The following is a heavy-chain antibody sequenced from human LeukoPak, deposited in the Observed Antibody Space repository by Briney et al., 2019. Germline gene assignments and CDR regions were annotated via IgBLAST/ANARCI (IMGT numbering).Heavy chain of an antibody. Sequence: SGTLSLTCAVSGGSISSSNWWSWVLQSPGKGLEWIVEIYHSGSTNYNPSLKSRVTISVDKSKNQFSLKLSSVTAADTAVYYCARVNMGSWELDPWGQGTLVTVSS. CDR2: IYHSGST. CDR1: GGSISSSNW. D-gene: IGHD1-26*01. CDR3: ARVNMGSWELDP. J-gene: IGHJ5*02. V-gene: IGHV4-4*02.